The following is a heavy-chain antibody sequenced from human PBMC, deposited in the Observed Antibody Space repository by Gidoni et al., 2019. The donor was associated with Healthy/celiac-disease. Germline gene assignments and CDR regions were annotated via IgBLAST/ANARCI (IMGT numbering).Heavy chain of an antibody. Sequence: EVQLLESRGGLLQPGGSLRLSCSASGFTFSRYAMSWVRQASGKGLEWVSAMSGSGGSTYYEDSVKGRFTISRDNSKNTLYLQMNSLRAEDTAVYYCAKKRERGYADDAFDIWGQGTMVTVSS. J-gene: IGHJ3*02. V-gene: IGHV3-23*01. CDR3: AKKRERGYADDAFDI. CDR1: GFTFSRYA. CDR2: MSGSGGST. D-gene: IGHD2-2*01.